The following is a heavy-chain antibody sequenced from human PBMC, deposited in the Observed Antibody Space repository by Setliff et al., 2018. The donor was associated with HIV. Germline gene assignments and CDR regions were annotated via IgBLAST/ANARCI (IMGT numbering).Heavy chain of an antibody. CDR1: GGSISSRDYY. Sequence: SETLSLTCTVSGGSISSRDYYWGWIRQPPGKGLEWIGSVYYFGATYYNPSLKSRASISLDTYENQFSLKLYSVTAADTAVYYCVGGFWSGPLFDPWGRGTLVTVPQ. J-gene: IGHJ5*01. V-gene: IGHV4-39*01. CDR3: VGGFWSGPLFDP. D-gene: IGHD3-3*01. CDR2: VYYFGAT.